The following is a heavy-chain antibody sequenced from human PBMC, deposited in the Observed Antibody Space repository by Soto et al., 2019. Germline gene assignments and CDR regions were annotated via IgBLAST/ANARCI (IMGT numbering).Heavy chain of an antibody. CDR2: IYYSGST. CDR1: GGSISSGGYY. J-gene: IGHJ4*02. CDR3: ARDHYYGSGSYDY. V-gene: IGHV4-31*03. Sequence: PSETLSLTCTVSGGSISSGGYYWSWIRQHPGKGLEWIGYIYYSGSTYYNPSLKSRVTISVDTSKNQFSLKLSSVTAADTAVYYCARDHYYGSGSYDYWGQGTLVTVSS. D-gene: IGHD3-10*01.